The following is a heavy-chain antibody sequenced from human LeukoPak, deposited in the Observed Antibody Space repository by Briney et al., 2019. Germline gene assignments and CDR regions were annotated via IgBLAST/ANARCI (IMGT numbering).Heavy chain of an antibody. CDR1: GLSVRTKY. CDR3: ARVGDHYHWYLDL. V-gene: IGHV3-53*01. Sequence: GGSLRLSCAASGLSVRTKYMNWVRQAPGKGLEWVSILYSGSDIYYADSVEGRFIISRDSSKNTLFLQMNDLRVEDTAVYYCARVGDHYHWYLDLWGRGTLVTISS. D-gene: IGHD3-10*01. CDR2: LYSGSDI. J-gene: IGHJ2*01.